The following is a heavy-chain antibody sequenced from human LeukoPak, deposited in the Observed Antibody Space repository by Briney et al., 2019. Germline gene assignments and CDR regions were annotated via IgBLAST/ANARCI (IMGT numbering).Heavy chain of an antibody. CDR3: ARVRYYDILTGYYYGMDV. CDR2: ISSSSSYI. V-gene: IGHV3-21*01. CDR1: GFTFSSYS. D-gene: IGHD3-9*01. J-gene: IGHJ6*04. Sequence: GGSLRLSCAASGFTFSSYSMNWVRQAPGKGLEWVSSISSSSSYIYYADSVKGRFTISRDNAENSLYLQMNSLRAEDTAVYYCARVRYYDILTGYYYGMDVWGKGTTVTVSS.